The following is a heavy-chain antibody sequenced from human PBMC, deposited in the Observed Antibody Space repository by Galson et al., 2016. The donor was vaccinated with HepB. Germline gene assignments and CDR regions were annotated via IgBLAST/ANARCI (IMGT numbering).Heavy chain of an antibody. D-gene: IGHD3-22*01. CDR1: GFTFYTYT. CDR2: ISGRSGKA. V-gene: IGHV3-23*01. CDR3: ATLIPPIVHFDSSGPYYFDH. Sequence: SLRLSCAASGFTFYTYTMSWVRQAPGKGLEWISTISGRSGKAYYADSIKGRFIISRDNSKNTLYLQMNSLRAEDTAVYYCATLIPPIVHFDSSGPYYFDHWGQGTLITVSS. J-gene: IGHJ4*02.